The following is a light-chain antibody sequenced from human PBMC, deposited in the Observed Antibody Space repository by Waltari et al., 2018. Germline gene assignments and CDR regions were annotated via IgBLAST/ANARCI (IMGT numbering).Light chain of an antibody. Sequence: QSVLTQPPSASGTPGQKVTISCNGSSSNIGSNYVYWYQQFPGTAPNLLIFKNNQRPSGVPDRFSDSKSGTSASLAINGLRSEDEADYYCAAWDDNLSGLVLGGGTKVTVL. CDR2: KNN. J-gene: IGLJ3*02. CDR3: AAWDDNLSGLV. CDR1: SSNIGSNY. V-gene: IGLV1-47*01.